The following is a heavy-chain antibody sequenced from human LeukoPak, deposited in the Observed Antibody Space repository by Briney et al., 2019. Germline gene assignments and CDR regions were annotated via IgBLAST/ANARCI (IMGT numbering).Heavy chain of an antibody. J-gene: IGHJ3*02. CDR2: IYHSGST. CDR3: ARDHSSGYGDAFDI. D-gene: IGHD3-22*01. Sequence: SETLSLTCTVSGGSISSGGYYWSWIRQPPGKGLEWIGYIYHSGSTYYNPSLKSRVTISVDRSKNQFSLKLSSVTAADTAVYYCARDHSSGYGDAFDIWGQGTMVTVSS. V-gene: IGHV4-30-2*01. CDR1: GGSISSGGYY.